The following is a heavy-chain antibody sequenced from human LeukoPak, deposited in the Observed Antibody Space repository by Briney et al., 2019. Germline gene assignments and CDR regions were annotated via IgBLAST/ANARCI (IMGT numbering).Heavy chain of an antibody. CDR1: GGSISSYY. CDR2: IYYSGST. V-gene: IGHV4-59*01. Sequence: SETLSLTRTVSGGSISSYYWSWIRQPPGKGLEWIGYIYYSGSTNYNPSLKSRVTISVDTSKNQFSLKLSSVTAADTAVYYCARRSAVYEETPFDYWGQGTLVTVSS. J-gene: IGHJ4*02. CDR3: ARRSAVYEETPFDY. D-gene: IGHD1-14*01.